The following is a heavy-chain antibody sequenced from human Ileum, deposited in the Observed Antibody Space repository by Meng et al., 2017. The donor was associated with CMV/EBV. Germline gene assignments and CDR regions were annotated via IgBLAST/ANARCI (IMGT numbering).Heavy chain of an antibody. D-gene: IGHD3-10*01. J-gene: IGHJ6*02. Sequence: GESLKISCAASGFTFSTYEMNWVRQAPGKGLEWVSSISSSGDVISYADSVKGRFTISRDNAKNSLYLQMNSLRAEDTAVYYCARDITMFRGVFPYSSGMDVWGQGTMVTVSS. CDR2: ISSSGDVI. V-gene: IGHV3-48*03. CDR1: GFTFSTYE. CDR3: ARDITMFRGVFPYSSGMDV.